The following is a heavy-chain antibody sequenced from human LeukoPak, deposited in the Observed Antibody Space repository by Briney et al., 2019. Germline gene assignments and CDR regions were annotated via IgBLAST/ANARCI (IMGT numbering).Heavy chain of an antibody. J-gene: IGHJ4*02. V-gene: IGHV4-34*01. CDR2: INPSGGA. CDR1: GGSFGTYY. CDR3: ARAPGWSTAARPFDR. Sequence: PSETLSLTCAVYGGSFGTYYWNWIRQPPGKRLEWIGEINPSGGANYNSSLKSRVTISVDKSRNQFSLKLTSVTAADTAVYYCARAPGWSTAARPFDRWGQGTLVTVSS. D-gene: IGHD1-1*01.